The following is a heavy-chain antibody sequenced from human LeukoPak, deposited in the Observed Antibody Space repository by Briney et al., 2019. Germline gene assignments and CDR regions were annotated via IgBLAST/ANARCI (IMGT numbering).Heavy chain of an antibody. V-gene: IGHV3-23*01. D-gene: IGHD4-17*01. CDR2: ISGSGGST. Sequence: PGGSLRLSCAASGFTFSSYAMSWVRQAPGKGLEWVSAISGSGGSTYYADSVKGRFTISRDNSKNTLYLQMNSLRAEDTAVYYCAKDAPHDYGDYGLYYFDYWGQGTLVTVSS. J-gene: IGHJ4*02. CDR1: GFTFSSYA. CDR3: AKDAPHDYGDYGLYYFDY.